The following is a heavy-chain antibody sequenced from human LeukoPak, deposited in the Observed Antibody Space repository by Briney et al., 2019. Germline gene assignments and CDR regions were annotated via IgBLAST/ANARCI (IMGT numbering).Heavy chain of an antibody. V-gene: IGHV3-74*01. D-gene: IGHD3-22*01. CDR3: ARDVPPGRYYYDSSGYYNAFDI. Sequence: GGSLRLSCAASGFTFSSYWMHWVRQAPGKGLVWVSRINSDGSSTSYADSVKGRFTISRDNAKNTLYLQMNSLRAEDTAVYYCARDVPPGRYYYDSSGYYNAFDIWGQGTMVTVSS. CDR1: GFTFSSYW. J-gene: IGHJ3*02. CDR2: INSDGSST.